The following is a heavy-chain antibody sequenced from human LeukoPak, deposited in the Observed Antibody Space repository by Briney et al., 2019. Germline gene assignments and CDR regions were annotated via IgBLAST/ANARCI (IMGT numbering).Heavy chain of an antibody. CDR3: ACWGSAGIAVAGPHDY. D-gene: IGHD6-19*01. J-gene: IGHJ4*02. CDR2: ISYDGSNK. V-gene: IGHV3-30*03. Sequence: QPGGSLRLSCAASGFTFSSYGMHWVRQAPGKGLEWVAVISYDGSNKYYADSVKGRFTISRDNSKNTLYLQMNSLRAEDTAVYYCACWGSAGIAVAGPHDYWGQGTLVTVSS. CDR1: GFTFSSYG.